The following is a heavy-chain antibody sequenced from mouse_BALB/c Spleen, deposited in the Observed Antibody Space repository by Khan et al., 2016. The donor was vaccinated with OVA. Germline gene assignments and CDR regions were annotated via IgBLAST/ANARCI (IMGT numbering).Heavy chain of an antibody. V-gene: IGHV1S135*01. CDR3: TRHCYVALFTY. Sequence: EVQLQQSGPELMKPGASVMISCKASGYSFTSYYIHWVMESHGKSLEWIGYIDPFSGDTTYNQKFKGKATLTVDKSSSTAYILLSNLTSDDSSVYYCTRHCYVALFTYWGQGTLVTVSA. CDR2: IDPFSGDT. J-gene: IGHJ3*01. CDR1: GYSFTSYY. D-gene: IGHD2-12*01.